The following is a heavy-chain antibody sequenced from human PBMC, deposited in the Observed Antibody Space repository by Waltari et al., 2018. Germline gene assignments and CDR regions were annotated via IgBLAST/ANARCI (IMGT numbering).Heavy chain of an antibody. Sequence: EVQLVESGGGLVQPGGSLRLSCAASGFTFSSYWMSWVRQAPGKGLEWVANIKQDGSEKYYVDAVKGRFTISRDNAKNSRYLQMNSLRAEDTAVYYCARDRRIVVVPAAMWWFDPWGQGTLVTVSS. CDR3: ARDRRIVVVPAAMWWFDP. CDR2: IKQDGSEK. D-gene: IGHD2-2*01. CDR1: GFTFSSYW. V-gene: IGHV3-7*01. J-gene: IGHJ5*02.